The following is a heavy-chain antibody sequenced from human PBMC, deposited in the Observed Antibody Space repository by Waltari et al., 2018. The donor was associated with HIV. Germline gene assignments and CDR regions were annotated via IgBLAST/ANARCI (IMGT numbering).Heavy chain of an antibody. J-gene: IGHJ4*02. D-gene: IGHD6-13*01. Sequence: EVQLVESGGGLVQPGGSLRLSCAASGFTFSDYWMHWVRQAPGRGLVWVSRIKSDGSATSYADSVKGRFTISRDNAKNSLYLQMNSLRGEDTAVYYCTRSSYSDFWGQGTLVTVSS. CDR2: IKSDGSAT. V-gene: IGHV3-74*01. CDR1: GFTFSDYW. CDR3: TRSSYSDF.